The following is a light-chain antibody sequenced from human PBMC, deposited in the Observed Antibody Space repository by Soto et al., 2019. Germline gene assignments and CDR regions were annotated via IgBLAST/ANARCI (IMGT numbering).Light chain of an antibody. CDR3: ATWDASLNGWV. CDR2: TTN. Sequence: QSVLTQPPSASGTPGQRVTISCSGSSSNIGRDAVNWYQQLPGTAPKLLIYTTNQRPSGVPDRFSGSKSGTSASLAISGLQSEDEADYYCATWDASLNGWVFGGGTKLTVL. V-gene: IGLV1-44*01. CDR1: SSNIGRDA. J-gene: IGLJ3*02.